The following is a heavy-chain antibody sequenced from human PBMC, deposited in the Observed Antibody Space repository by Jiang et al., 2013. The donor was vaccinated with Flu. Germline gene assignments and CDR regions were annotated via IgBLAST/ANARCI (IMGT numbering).Heavy chain of an antibody. J-gene: IGHJ4*02. CDR2: INHSGST. CDR3: ARHSSGWVFDY. Sequence: GSGLVKPSETLSLTCAVYGGSFSGYYWSWIRQPPGKGLEWIGEINHSGSTNYNPSLKSRVTISVDTSKNQSSLKLSSVTAADTAVYYCARHSSGWVFDYWGQGTLVTVSS. CDR1: GGSFSGYY. D-gene: IGHD6-19*01. V-gene: IGHV4-34*01.